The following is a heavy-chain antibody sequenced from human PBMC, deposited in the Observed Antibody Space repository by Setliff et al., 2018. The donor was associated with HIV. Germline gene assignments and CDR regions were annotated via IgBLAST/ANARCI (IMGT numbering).Heavy chain of an antibody. V-gene: IGHV3-21*06. Sequence: GGSLRLSCAASGFTFDDYGMSWVRQVPGKGLEWVSSISGSSGYEYYADSVKGRFTISRDSAKNSLYLQTSSLRAEDTAVYYCAREVYRYDDGSESMDVWGKGTTVTVSA. CDR3: AREVYRYDDGSESMDV. CDR2: ISGSSGYE. CDR1: GFTFDDYG. J-gene: IGHJ6*04. D-gene: IGHD5-18*01.